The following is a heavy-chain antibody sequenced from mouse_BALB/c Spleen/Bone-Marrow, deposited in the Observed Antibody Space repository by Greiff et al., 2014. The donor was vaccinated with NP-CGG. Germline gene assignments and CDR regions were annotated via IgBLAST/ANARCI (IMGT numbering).Heavy chain of an antibody. J-gene: IGHJ4*01. CDR1: GFNIKDTY. CDR3: ARYGNYCYAMDY. D-gene: IGHD2-1*01. V-gene: IGHV14-3*02. CDR2: IDPANGNT. Sequence: VQLQDSGAELVKPGASVKLSCTASGFNIKDTYMHWVKQRPEQGLEWIGRIDPANGNTKYDPKFQGKATITADTSSNTAYLQLSSLTSEDTAVYYCARYGNYCYAMDYWGQGTSVTVSS.